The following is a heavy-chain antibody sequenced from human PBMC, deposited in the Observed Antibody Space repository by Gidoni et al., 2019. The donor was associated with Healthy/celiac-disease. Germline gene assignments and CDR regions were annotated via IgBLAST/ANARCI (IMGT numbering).Heavy chain of an antibody. Sequence: QVQLVESGGGVVQPGRSLRLSCAASGLTFSSYGRHWVRQAPGKGLEWVAILCNDGSNKYYADSVKGRFTSSRDNSKNTLYLQMNSLRAEDTAVYYCARDIAAAGLYYYYYYMDVWGKGTTVTVSS. J-gene: IGHJ6*03. CDR3: ARDIAAAGLYYYYYYMDV. D-gene: IGHD6-13*01. V-gene: IGHV3-33*08. CDR2: LCNDGSNK. CDR1: GLTFSSYG.